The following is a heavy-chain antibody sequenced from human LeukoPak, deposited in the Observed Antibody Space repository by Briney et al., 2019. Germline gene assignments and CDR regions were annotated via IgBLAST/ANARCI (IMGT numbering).Heavy chain of an antibody. V-gene: IGHV4-34*01. J-gene: IGHJ5*02. CDR3: ARYTLSAYNWFDP. CDR1: GGSFSAYY. CDR2: INHSGST. Sequence: PSETLSLTCAVYGGSFSAYYWSWIRQSPGKGLEWVGEINHSGSTNYNPSLKSRVTISVDTSKNQFSLKLSSVTAADTAVYYCARYTLSAYNWFDPWGQGTLVTVSS. D-gene: IGHD2/OR15-2a*01.